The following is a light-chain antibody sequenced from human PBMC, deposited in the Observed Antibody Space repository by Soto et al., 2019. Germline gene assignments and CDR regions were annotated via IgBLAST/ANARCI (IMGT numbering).Light chain of an antibody. CDR1: SSDVGGYIY. V-gene: IGLV2-14*01. Sequence: ALAQPASVSGSPGQSITISCTGTSSDVGGYIYVSWYQQHPGKAPKLMIYDVTSRPSGVSYRFSGSKSGNTASLTISGLQAEDEADYYCSSYTTSSSYVFGTGTKVTVL. CDR3: SSYTTSSSYV. J-gene: IGLJ1*01. CDR2: DVT.